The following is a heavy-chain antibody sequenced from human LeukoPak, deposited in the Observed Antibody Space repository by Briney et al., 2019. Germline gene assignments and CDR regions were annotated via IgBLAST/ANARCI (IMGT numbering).Heavy chain of an antibody. J-gene: IGHJ1*01. CDR3: AKAPMRTYDYDPVQH. Sequence: GGSLRLSCAASGLTLSNYAMTWVRQAPGKGLEWVSSISGRGGSTYYADSVKGRFTISRDNSKNTLSLQMNSLRVEDTAVYYCAKAPMRTYDYDPVQHWGQGTLVTVSS. CDR2: ISGRGGST. D-gene: IGHD4-17*01. CDR1: GLTLSNYA. V-gene: IGHV3-23*01.